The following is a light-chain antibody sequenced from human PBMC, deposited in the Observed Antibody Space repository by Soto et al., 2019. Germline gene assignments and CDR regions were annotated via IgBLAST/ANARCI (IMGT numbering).Light chain of an antibody. CDR1: TSNIESNT. Sequence: QSVLTQPPSASGTPGQRVTISCSGGTSNIESNTVTWYQQLPGTAPKLVIYSNDDRPSGVPDRFSGSTSGTSASLAISGLQSDDEADYFCAAWDDRLNGYVFGGGTKLTVL. CDR2: SND. V-gene: IGLV1-44*01. CDR3: AAWDDRLNGYV. J-gene: IGLJ1*01.